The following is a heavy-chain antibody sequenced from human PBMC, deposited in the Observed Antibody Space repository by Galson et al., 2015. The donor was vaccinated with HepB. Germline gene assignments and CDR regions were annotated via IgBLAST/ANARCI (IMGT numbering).Heavy chain of an antibody. V-gene: IGHV3-30*04. J-gene: IGHJ4*02. CDR2: ISYDGSNK. CDR3: ARDRALELGYPTS. Sequence: SLRLSCAASGFTFSSYAMHWVRQAPGKGLEWVAVISYDGSNKYYADSVKGRFTISRDNSKNTLYLQMNSLRAEDTAVYYCARDRALELGYPTSWGQGTLVTVSS. D-gene: IGHD2-15*01. CDR1: GFTFSSYA.